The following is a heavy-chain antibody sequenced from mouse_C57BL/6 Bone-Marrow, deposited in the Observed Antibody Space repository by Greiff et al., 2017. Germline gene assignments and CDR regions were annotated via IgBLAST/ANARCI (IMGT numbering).Heavy chain of an antibody. V-gene: IGHV14-3*01. Sequence: VQLQQSVAELVRPGASVKLSCTASGFNIKNTYMHWVKQRPEQGLEWLGRIDPANGNTKYAPKFQGKATITADTSSNTAYLQLSSLTSEDTAIYYCALIYYYGSSYGNYAMDYWGQGTSVTVSS. CDR1: GFNIKNTY. J-gene: IGHJ4*01. D-gene: IGHD1-1*01. CDR2: IDPANGNT. CDR3: ALIYYYGSSYGNYAMDY.